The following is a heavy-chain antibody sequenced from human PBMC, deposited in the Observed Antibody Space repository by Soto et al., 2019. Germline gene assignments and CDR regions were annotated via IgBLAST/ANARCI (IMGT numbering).Heavy chain of an antibody. CDR2: IYDSGTA. D-gene: IGHD1-26*01. V-gene: IGHV4-59*01. J-gene: IGHJ4*02. CDR3: YGSGGN. CDR1: GGSISSYY. Sequence: QVQLQESGPGLVKPSETLSLTCTVSGGSISSYYWSWIRQPPGKGLEWIGHIYDSGTANYNPPLXGXXTISVATSKNQFSLNLSSVTAAATAMYYCYGSGGNWGQGTLVTVSS.